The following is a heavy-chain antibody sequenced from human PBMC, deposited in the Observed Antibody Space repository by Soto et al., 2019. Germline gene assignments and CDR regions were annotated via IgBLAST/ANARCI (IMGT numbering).Heavy chain of an antibody. CDR3: ARDGCRDGYNRFDY. J-gene: IGHJ5*01. D-gene: IGHD2-8*01. Sequence: QVQLVQSGAEVKKPGSSVKVSCKASGGTFSSYAISWVRQAPGQGLEWMGGIIPIFGTANYAQKFQGRVTITADTSTSTGCMELSSMRSDDTAVYYWARDGCRDGYNRFDYWGQGTLVTVSS. CDR1: GGTFSSYA. V-gene: IGHV1-69*06. CDR2: IIPIFGTA.